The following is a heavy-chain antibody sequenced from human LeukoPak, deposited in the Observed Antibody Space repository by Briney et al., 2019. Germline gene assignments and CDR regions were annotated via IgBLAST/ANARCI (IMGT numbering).Heavy chain of an antibody. J-gene: IGHJ4*02. Sequence: GGSLRLSCAASGFTFSDYYMSWIRQAPGKGLEWVSYISSSGSTIYYADSVKGRFTISRDNAKNSLYLQMNSLRAGDTAVYYCARDPGRWLQFRFFDYWGQGTLVTVSS. V-gene: IGHV3-11*01. D-gene: IGHD5-24*01. CDR2: ISSSGSTI. CDR3: ARDPGRWLQFRFFDY. CDR1: GFTFSDYY.